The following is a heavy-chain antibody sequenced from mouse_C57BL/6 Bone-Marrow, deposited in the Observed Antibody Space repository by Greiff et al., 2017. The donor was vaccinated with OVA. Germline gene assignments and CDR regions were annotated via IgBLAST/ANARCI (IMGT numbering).Heavy chain of an antibody. J-gene: IGHJ2*01. Sequence: EVQLQQSGAELVRPGASVKLSCTASGFNIKDDYMHWVKQRPEQGLEWIGWIDPENGDTEYASKFQGKATITADTSSNTAYLQLSSLTSEDTAVYYCTTYGWGFDYWGQGTTLIVSS. CDR3: TTYGWGFDY. D-gene: IGHD1-1*01. CDR2: IDPENGDT. CDR1: GFNIKDDY. V-gene: IGHV14-4*01.